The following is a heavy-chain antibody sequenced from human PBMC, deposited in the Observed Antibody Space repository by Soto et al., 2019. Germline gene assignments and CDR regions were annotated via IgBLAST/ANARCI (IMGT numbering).Heavy chain of an antibody. CDR3: ARVAVAGTRVDY. V-gene: IGHV4-30-2*01. J-gene: IGHJ4*02. CDR1: GGSISSGGYS. D-gene: IGHD6-19*01. Sequence: PSETLSLTCAVSGGSISSGGYSWSWILQPPGKGLEWIGYIYHSGSTYYNPSLKSRVTISVDRSKNQFSLKLSSVTAADTAVYYCARVAVAGTRVDYWGQGTLVTVSS. CDR2: IYHSGST.